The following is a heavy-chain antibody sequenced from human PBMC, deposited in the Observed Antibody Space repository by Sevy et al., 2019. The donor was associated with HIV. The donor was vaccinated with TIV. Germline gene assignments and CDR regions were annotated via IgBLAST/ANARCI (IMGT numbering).Heavy chain of an antibody. J-gene: IGHJ6*04. CDR2: ISGNGGST. Sequence: GGSLRLSCTASGFSFSSYAMTWVRQAPGKGLEWVSAISGNGGSTYYADSVKGRFTFSRDDSKNTLYLQMNSLRAEDTAVYYCAKWTIVTTALLDVWGKGTTVTVSS. CDR3: AKWTIVTTALLDV. V-gene: IGHV3-23*01. D-gene: IGHD4-4*01. CDR1: GFSFSSYA.